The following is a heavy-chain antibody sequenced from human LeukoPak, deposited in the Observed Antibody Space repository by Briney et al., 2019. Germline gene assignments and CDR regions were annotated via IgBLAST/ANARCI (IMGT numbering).Heavy chain of an antibody. D-gene: IGHD2-15*01. CDR1: GFTFSSYA. CDR2: ISGSGGST. Sequence: GGSLRLSCAASGFTFSSYAMSWVRQAPGKGLEWVSAISGSGGSTYYADSVKGRFTISRDNSKNTLYLQMNSLRAEDTAVYYCARENQGSDCSGGSCYRTPYYYYMDVWGKGTTVTISS. J-gene: IGHJ6*03. V-gene: IGHV3-23*01. CDR3: ARENQGSDCSGGSCYRTPYYYYMDV.